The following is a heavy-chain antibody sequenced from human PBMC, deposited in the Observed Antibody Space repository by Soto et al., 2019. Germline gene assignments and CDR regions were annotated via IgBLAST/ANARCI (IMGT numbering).Heavy chain of an antibody. D-gene: IGHD6-13*01. CDR3: AKSSSWYGWFDP. CDR2: IYYSGST. Sequence: SETLSLTCTVSGGSISSGDYYWSWIRQPPGKGLEWIGYIYYSGSTYYNPSLKSRVTISVDTSKNQFSLKLSSVTAADTAVYYCAKSSSWYGWFDPWGQGTLVTVSS. V-gene: IGHV4-30-4*01. CDR1: GGSISSGDYY. J-gene: IGHJ5*02.